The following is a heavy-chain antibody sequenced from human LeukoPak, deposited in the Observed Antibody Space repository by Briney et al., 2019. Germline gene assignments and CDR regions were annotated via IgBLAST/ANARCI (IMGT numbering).Heavy chain of an antibody. V-gene: IGHV1-69*06. CDR3: ARVRDGYNDDY. CDR2: IIPIFGTA. Sequence: SVTVSCKSSGCTFSSYAISWVRQAPGQGLEWMGRIIPIFGTANYAQKFQGRVTITADKSTSTAYMELSSLRSEDTAVYYCARVRDGYNDDYWGQGTLVTVSS. J-gene: IGHJ4*02. CDR1: GCTFSSYA. D-gene: IGHD5-24*01.